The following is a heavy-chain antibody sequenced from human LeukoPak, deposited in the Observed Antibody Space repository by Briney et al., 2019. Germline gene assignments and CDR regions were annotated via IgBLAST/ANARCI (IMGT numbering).Heavy chain of an antibody. V-gene: IGHV3-30*18. CDR2: ISYDGSNK. Sequence: GGALRLSCAASGFTFNNYGIHWVRQPPGKGLEWEAFISYDGSNKYSADSVKGRFTISRDNSKNTVYLQMNSLRAEDTAVYYCAKDLDGPPTDYWGQGTLITVSS. D-gene: IGHD3-9*01. J-gene: IGHJ4*02. CDR1: GFTFNNYG. CDR3: AKDLDGPPTDY.